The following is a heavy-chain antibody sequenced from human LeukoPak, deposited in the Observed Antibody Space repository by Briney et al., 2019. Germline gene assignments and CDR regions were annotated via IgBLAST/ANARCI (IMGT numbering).Heavy chain of an antibody. CDR1: GDSTSNFY. CDR2: IHYSGSS. D-gene: IGHD2-8*01. V-gene: IGHV4-59*03. J-gene: IGHJ5*01. CDR3: ALAPNSNWFDF. Sequence: SETLSLTCTISGDSTSNFYWNWIRQSPGKGLEWIGNIHYSGSSVYNPSLKSRGTISIDTSRRQFFLKPNSVTAAGTAVYFCALAPNSNWFDFWGPGTLVTVSS.